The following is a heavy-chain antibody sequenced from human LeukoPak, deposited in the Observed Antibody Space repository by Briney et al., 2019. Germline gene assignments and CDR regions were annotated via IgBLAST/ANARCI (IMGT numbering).Heavy chain of an antibody. CDR1: GGSFSGYY. J-gene: IGHJ4*02. V-gene: IGHV4-34*01. Sequence: PSETLSLTCAVYGGSFSGYYWSWIRQPPGKGLEWIGEINHSGSTNYNPSLKSRVTISVDTSKNQFSLKLSSVTAADTAVYYCARLRYFDWLRGGYFDYWGQGTLVTVSS. D-gene: IGHD3-9*01. CDR2: INHSGST. CDR3: ARLRYFDWLRGGYFDY.